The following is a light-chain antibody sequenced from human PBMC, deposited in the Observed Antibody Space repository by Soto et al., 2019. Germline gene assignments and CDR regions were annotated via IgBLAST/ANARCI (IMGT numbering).Light chain of an antibody. V-gene: IGKV3-15*01. J-gene: IGKJ5*01. CDR1: QSVRSN. CDR2: DAS. Sequence: EIVMTQSPATLSVSLGERATVSCRASQSVRSNLAWYQQKPGQAPRLLIYDASTRAPGIPARFSGSGSGTELTLTISSLQSDDFAVYHCQQYNNWPPTFGHGTRLEIK. CDR3: QQYNNWPPT.